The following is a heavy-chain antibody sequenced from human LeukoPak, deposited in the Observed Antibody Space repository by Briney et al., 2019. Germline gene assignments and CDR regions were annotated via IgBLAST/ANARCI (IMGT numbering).Heavy chain of an antibody. CDR1: GGTSNSHA. CDR3: ATTNDGGGYQWGDFFDF. J-gene: IGHJ4*02. CDR2: IIPNLGTT. Sequence: ASVKVSCKASGGTSNSHAISWVRQAPGQGLEWMGRIIPNLGTTNRAQNFQDRVTLTADKSANTAYMELTSLTSDDTAVYYCATTNDGGGYQWGDFFDFWGQGTLVTVSS. V-gene: IGHV1-69*04. D-gene: IGHD3-22*01.